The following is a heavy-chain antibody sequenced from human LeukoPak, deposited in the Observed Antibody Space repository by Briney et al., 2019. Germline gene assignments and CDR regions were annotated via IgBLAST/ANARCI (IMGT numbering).Heavy chain of an antibody. Sequence: GGSLRLSCAASGFTFSSYGTHWVRQAPGKGLEWVAFIRYDGSNKYYADSVKGRFTISRDNSKNTLYLQMNSLRAEDTAVYYCAKAITVTTDPPVDYWGQGTLVTVSS. D-gene: IGHD4-11*01. CDR3: AKAITVTTDPPVDY. J-gene: IGHJ4*02. CDR1: GFTFSSYG. CDR2: IRYDGSNK. V-gene: IGHV3-30*02.